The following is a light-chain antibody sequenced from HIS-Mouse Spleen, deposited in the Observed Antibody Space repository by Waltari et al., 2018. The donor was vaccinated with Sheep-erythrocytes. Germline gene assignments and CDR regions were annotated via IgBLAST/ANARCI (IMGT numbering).Light chain of an antibody. CDR1: SSNIGSNT. CDR3: AAWDDGLNGYV. Sequence: QSVLTQPPSASGTPGQRVTISCSGSSSNIGSNTVNWYQQLPGTAPKLLIYSNNQRPSWVPDRVSGSKSGTSASLAISGLQSEDEADYYCAAWDDGLNGYVFGTGTKVTVL. CDR2: SNN. J-gene: IGLJ1*01. V-gene: IGLV1-44*01.